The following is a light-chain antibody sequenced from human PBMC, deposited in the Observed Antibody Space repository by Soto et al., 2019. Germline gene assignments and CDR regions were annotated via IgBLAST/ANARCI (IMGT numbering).Light chain of an antibody. Sequence: EIVLTQSPATLSLSPGERATLSCRASQSVSSYLAWYQQKPGQAPRLLIYDASNRATRIPARFSGSGSGTDFTLTISSLEPEDFAVYYCQQRRNWPLTFGGGTKVEIK. J-gene: IGKJ4*01. CDR3: QQRRNWPLT. V-gene: IGKV3-11*01. CDR1: QSVSSY. CDR2: DAS.